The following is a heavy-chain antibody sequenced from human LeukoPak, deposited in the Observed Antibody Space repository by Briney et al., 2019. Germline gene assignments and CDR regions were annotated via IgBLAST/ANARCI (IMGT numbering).Heavy chain of an antibody. CDR2: IYYSGST. V-gene: IGHV4-59*06. J-gene: IGHJ4*02. Sequence: SETLSLTCTVSGGSISSYYWSWIRQHPGKGLEWIGYIYYSGSTYYNPSLKSRVTISVDTSKNQFSLKLSSVTAADTAVYYCARDEGGSYFDYWGQGTLVTVSS. CDR3: ARDEGGSYFDY. CDR1: GGSISSYY. D-gene: IGHD3-16*01.